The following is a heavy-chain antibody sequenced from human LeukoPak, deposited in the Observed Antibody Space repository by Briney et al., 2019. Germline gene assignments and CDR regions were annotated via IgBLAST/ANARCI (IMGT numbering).Heavy chain of an antibody. CDR2: IYYSGST. CDR3: ARARGHESLWFGEWFDY. V-gene: IGHV4-59*01. J-gene: IGHJ4*02. Sequence: SETLSLTCTVSGGSISSYYWSWIRQPPGKGLEWIGYIYYSGSTNYNPSLKSRVTISVDTSKNQFSLKLSSVTAADTAVYYCARARGHESLWFGEWFDYWGQGTLVTVSS. D-gene: IGHD3-10*01. CDR1: GGSISSYY.